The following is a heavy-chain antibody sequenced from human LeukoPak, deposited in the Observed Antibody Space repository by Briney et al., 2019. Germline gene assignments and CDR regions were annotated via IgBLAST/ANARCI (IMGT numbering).Heavy chain of an antibody. V-gene: IGHV4-59*01. J-gene: IGHJ1*01. D-gene: IGHD2-2*01. CDR3: ARGYCSSTSCYGEYFQY. Sequence: SETLSLTCTVSGGSISSYYWSWIRQPPGKGLEWIGYIYYSGSTNYNPSLKSRVTISVDTSKNQFSLKLSSVTAADTAVYYCARGYCSSTSCYGEYFQYWGQGTLVTVSS. CDR1: GGSISSYY. CDR2: IYYSGST.